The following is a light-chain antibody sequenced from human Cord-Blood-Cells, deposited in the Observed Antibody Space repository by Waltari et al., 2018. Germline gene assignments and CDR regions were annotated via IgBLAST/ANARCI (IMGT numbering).Light chain of an antibody. J-gene: IGLJ3*02. Sequence: SYELTQPSSVSVSPGQTARITCSGDVLAKKYTRWFQQKPGQAPVLVIYQDSKRPSGLPERFSGSSSGTTVTLTISGAQVEDEADYYCYSAADNNLGVFGGGTKLTVL. V-gene: IGLV3-27*01. CDR1: VLAKKY. CDR3: YSAADNNLGV. CDR2: QDS.